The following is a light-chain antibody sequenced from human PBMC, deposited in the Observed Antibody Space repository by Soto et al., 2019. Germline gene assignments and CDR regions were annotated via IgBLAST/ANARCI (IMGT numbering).Light chain of an antibody. Sequence: DIQMTQSPSTLSASVGDRVTITCRASQSISSWLAWYQQKPGKAPKLLIYDASSLESGVPSRFSGSGSGTDFTLTISSLHPEDFATYYCQQTSIIPWTFGQGTTVEF. CDR1: QSISSW. CDR3: QQTSIIPWT. J-gene: IGKJ1*01. CDR2: DAS. V-gene: IGKV1-5*01.